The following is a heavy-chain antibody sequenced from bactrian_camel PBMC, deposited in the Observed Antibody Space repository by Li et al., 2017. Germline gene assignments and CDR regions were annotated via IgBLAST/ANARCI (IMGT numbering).Heavy chain of an antibody. CDR3: AAVVGCSTAPWLRDPGQRQGPIY. D-gene: IGHD7*01. CDR1: GLTYSSYC. Sequence: VQLVESGGGSVQAGGSLRLSCTASGLTYSSYCMGWWRQTLGKREGVATLDSDGSTRYADSVKGRFIISRDNTKNTWYLQMNILKPEDTAMYYCAAVVGCSTAPWLRDPGQRQGPIYWGQGTQVTVS. V-gene: IGHV3S26*01. CDR2: LDSDGST. J-gene: IGHJ4*01.